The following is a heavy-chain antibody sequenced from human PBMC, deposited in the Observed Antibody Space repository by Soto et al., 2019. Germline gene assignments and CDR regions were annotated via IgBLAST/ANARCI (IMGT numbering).Heavy chain of an antibody. J-gene: IGHJ4*01. CDR1: GFTFSSFA. CDR3: GRRGGWTPEGLGY. CDR2: ISSDVVNY. D-gene: IGHD2-15*01. Sequence: QVQLVESGGGVVQPGRSLRLSCAASGFTFSSFAMHWVRQAPGKGLEWLAVISSDVVNYYYAQSAKGRFTISRDNSKNTLYLPTNRPRNEHTAVYYSGRRGGWTPEGLGYSGHGALVSVSS. V-gene: IGHV3-30-3*01.